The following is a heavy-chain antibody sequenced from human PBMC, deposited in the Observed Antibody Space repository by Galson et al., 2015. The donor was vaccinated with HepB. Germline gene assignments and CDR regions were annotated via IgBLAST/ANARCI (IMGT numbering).Heavy chain of an antibody. D-gene: IGHD5-18*01. Sequence: SLRLSCAASGFTFSSYWMSWVRQAPGKGLEWVANVKQDGSEKYYVDSVKGRFTISRDNSKNTLYLQMSSLKASDTAMYYCARHRVDTAMGDAFDIWGQGTMVTVSS. J-gene: IGHJ3*02. CDR3: ARHRVDTAMGDAFDI. CDR2: VKQDGSEK. CDR1: GFTFSSYW. V-gene: IGHV3-7*03.